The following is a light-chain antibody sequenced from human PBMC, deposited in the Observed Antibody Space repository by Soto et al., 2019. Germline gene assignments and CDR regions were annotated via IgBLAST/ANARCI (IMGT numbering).Light chain of an antibody. CDR3: QQHNQRPPIT. J-gene: IGKJ5*01. Sequence: EIVLTQSPGTLSLSPGERATLSCRASQSVINNYLAWYQQKPGQAPRLLIYGASNRATGIPDRFSGSGSGTDFSLTISSLEPEDVAVYYCQQHNQRPPITFGQGTRLENK. CDR1: QSVINNY. V-gene: IGKV3D-20*02. CDR2: GAS.